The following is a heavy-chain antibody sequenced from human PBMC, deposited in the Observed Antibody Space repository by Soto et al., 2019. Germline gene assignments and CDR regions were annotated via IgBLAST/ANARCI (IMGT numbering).Heavy chain of an antibody. J-gene: IGHJ4*02. D-gene: IGHD1-1*01. CDR1: GFTFSNYW. CDR2: TNSDGSSK. Sequence: GGSLRLSCAASGFTFSNYWMHWVRQVPGKGLVWVSRTNSDGSSKSYADSVKGRFTISRDNAKNTVFLQMDSLRAEDTAVYYCARYTYNISPFDYWGQGTPVTVSS. V-gene: IGHV3-74*01. CDR3: ARYTYNISPFDY.